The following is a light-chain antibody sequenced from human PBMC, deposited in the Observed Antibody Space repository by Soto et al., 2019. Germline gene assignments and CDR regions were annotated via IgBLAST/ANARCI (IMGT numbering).Light chain of an antibody. CDR2: CAS. CDR3: QQYGSSQS. V-gene: IGKV3-20*01. CDR1: QSVSSSY. Sequence: EIVLPQSPGTLSLSPGEIATLSCRASQSVSSSYLAWYQPKPVQAPRLLLYCASSRATGIPDRFSGSGSWTDFNITISRLEPQDFAVYYCQQYGSSQSFGQGTKVDIK. J-gene: IGKJ1*01.